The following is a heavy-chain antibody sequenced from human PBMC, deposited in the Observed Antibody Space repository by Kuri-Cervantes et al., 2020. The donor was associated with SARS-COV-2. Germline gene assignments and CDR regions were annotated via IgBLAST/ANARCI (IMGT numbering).Heavy chain of an antibody. D-gene: IGHD2-2*01. CDR3: ARCGSVPAAFDDAFDI. CDR1: GYSFTSYW. J-gene: IGHJ3*02. V-gene: IGHV5-51*01. CDR2: IYPGDSDT. Sequence: GESLKISCKGSGYSFTSYWIGWVRQMPGKGLGWMGIIYPGDSDTRYSPSFQGQVTISADKSISTAYLQWSSLKASDTAMYYCARCGSVPAAFDDAFDIWGQGTMVTVSS.